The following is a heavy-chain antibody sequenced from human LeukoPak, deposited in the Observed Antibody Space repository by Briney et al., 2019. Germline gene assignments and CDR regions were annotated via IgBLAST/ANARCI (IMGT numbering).Heavy chain of an antibody. V-gene: IGHV4-39*07. CDR1: SGSISTSNYY. D-gene: IGHD3-10*01. CDR2: IFYSGST. CDR3: ARLKGPGEYYFDY. Sequence: SETLSLTCTVSSGSISTSNYYWGWVRQPPGKALEWIGNIFYSGSTYYSPSLKSRVTISLDTSRNQFSLKLSSVTAADTAVYYCARLKGPGEYYFDYWGQGTLVTVSS. J-gene: IGHJ4*02.